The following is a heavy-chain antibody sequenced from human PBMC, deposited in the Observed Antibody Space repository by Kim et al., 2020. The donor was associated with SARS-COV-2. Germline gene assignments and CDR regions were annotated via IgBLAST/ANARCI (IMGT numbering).Heavy chain of an antibody. CDR3: ARWSYSSGWYGSFDY. Sequence: SETLSLTCTVSGGSISSSSYYWGWIRQPPGKGLEWIGSIYYSGSTYYNPSLKSRVTISVDTSKNQFSLKLSSVTAADTAVYYCARWSYSSGWYGSFDYWGQGTLVTVSS. J-gene: IGHJ4*02. CDR1: GGSISSSSYY. CDR2: IYYSGST. V-gene: IGHV4-39*01. D-gene: IGHD6-19*01.